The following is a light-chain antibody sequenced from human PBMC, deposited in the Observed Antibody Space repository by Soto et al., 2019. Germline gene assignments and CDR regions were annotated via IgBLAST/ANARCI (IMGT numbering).Light chain of an antibody. CDR2: GAS. Sequence: ELVLTQSPGTLSLSPGERATLSCRASQSVSTNSLAWYQQRHGQAPRTLIYGASSRATGIPDRFSGSVSGTDGTITISRLEKEDGSVYYCQQFGSSTQTFGQGTKVDIK. CDR3: QQFGSSTQT. V-gene: IGKV3-20*01. J-gene: IGKJ1*01. CDR1: QSVSTNS.